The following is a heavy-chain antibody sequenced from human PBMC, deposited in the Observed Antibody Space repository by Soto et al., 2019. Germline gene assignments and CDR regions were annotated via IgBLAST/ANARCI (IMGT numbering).Heavy chain of an antibody. CDR1: GYTFTGYA. CDR2: INAGNGNT. D-gene: IGHD6-19*01. CDR3: ARAVAVPAAFDY. V-gene: IGHV1-3*05. Sequence: QVQLVQSGAEEKKPGASVKVSCKASGYTFTGYAMHWVRQAPGQRLEWMGWINAGNGNTKYSQKFQGRVTITRDASASTAYMELSSLRSEDTAVDYCARAVAVPAAFDYWGQGTLVTVSS. J-gene: IGHJ4*02.